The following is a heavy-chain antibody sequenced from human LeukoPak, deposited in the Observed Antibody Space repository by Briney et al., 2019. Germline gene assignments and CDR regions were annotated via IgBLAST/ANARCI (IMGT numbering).Heavy chain of an antibody. CDR2: IYYSGST. J-gene: IGHJ6*03. CDR3: ARGGWRTSYYYYMDV. CDR1: GGSISSGDYY. V-gene: IGHV4-30-4*08. Sequence: NPSETLSLTCTVSGGSISSGDYYWSWLRQPPGKGLEWIGYIYYSGSTYYNPSLKRRVTISVDTSKNQFSLKLSSVTAADTAVYYCARGGWRTSYYYYMDVWGKGTTVTVSS. D-gene: IGHD1-14*01.